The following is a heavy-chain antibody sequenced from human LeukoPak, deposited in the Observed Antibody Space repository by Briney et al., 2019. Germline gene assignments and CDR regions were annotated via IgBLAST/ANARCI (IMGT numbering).Heavy chain of an antibody. J-gene: IGHJ4*02. V-gene: IGHV4-59*01. CDR2: IYYSGST. CDR3: ARAAAGNLFDY. D-gene: IGHD6-13*01. Sequence: SETLSLTCAVYGGSFSGYYWSWIRQPPGKGLEWIGYIYYSGSTNYNPSLKSRVTISVDTSKNQFSLKLSSVTAADTAVYYCARAAAGNLFDYWGQGTLVTVSS. CDR1: GGSFSGYY.